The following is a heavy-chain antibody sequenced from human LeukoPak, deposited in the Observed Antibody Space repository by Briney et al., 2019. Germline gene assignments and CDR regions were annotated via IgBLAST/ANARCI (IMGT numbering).Heavy chain of an antibody. CDR2: ISAYNGNT. CDR1: GYTFTSYG. J-gene: IGHJ4*02. V-gene: IGHV1-18*01. CDR3: ARVQGYCSDGRCLF. Sequence: GSVKVSCKASGYTFTSYGISWVRQASGQGLEWMGWISAYNGNTNYAQKFQGRVTITADKSTSTAYMELSSLRSEDTAVYYCARVQGYCSDGRCLFWGQGTPVTVSS. D-gene: IGHD2-15*01.